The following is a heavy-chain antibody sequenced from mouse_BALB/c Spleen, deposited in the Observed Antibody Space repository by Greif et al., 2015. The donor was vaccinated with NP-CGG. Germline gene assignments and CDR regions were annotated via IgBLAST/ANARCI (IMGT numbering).Heavy chain of an antibody. V-gene: IGHV5-12-1*01. J-gene: IGHJ4*01. CDR3: ARYDGYYYYAMDY. Sequence: EVKLMESGGGLVKPGGSLKLSCAASGFAFSNYDMSWVRQTPEKRLEWVAYISSGGGSTYYPDTVKGRFTISRDNAKNTLCLQMSSLKSEDTAMYYCARYDGYYYYAMDYWGQGTSVTVSS. D-gene: IGHD2-3*01. CDR2: ISSGGGST. CDR1: GFAFSNYD.